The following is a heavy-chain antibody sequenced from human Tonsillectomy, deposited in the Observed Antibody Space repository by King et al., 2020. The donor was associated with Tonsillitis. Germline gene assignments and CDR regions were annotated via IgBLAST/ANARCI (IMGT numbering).Heavy chain of an antibody. D-gene: IGHD3-3*01. CDR2: INPNSGDT. CDR1: GFTFTDYY. CDR3: ARDLKDFWSGPLQDGMDV. J-gene: IGHJ6*02. V-gene: IGHV1-2*02. Sequence: VQLVESGAEMKKPGASVKVSCKASGFTFTDYYLHWVRQAPGQGPEWMGWINPNSGDTNYPQKFQGRVTMTRDTAISTIHMELSRLRSDDTAVYYCARDLKDFWSGPLQDGMDVWGQGTSVTVSS.